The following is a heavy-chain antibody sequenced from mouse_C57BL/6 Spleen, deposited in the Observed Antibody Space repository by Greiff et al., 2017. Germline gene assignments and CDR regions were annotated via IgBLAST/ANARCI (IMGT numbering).Heavy chain of an antibody. CDR1: GYTFTSYW. Sequence: QVQLQQPGAELVRPGSSVKLSCKASGYTFTSYWMHWVKQRPIQGLEWIGNIDPSDSETHYNQKFKDKATLTVDKSSSTAYMQLSSLTSEVSAVYYCAALYYGSSYGYFDVWGTGTTVTVSS. CDR2: IDPSDSET. J-gene: IGHJ1*03. V-gene: IGHV1-52*01. D-gene: IGHD1-1*01. CDR3: AALYYGSSYGYFDV.